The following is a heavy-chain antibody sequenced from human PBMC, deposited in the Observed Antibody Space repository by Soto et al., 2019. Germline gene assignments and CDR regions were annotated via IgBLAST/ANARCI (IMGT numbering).Heavy chain of an antibody. CDR2: IYYSGLT. CDR1: GDSISSGDFY. J-gene: IGHJ4*02. Sequence: PSETLSLTCTVSGDSISSGDFYWSWIRQPPGKGLEWIGYIYYSGLTYYNPSLKSRLSISLDTSKNQFFLNLNSVTAADTAVYFCARDRATGAPSDFWGQGALVTVSS. D-gene: IGHD1-1*01. CDR3: ARDRATGAPSDF. V-gene: IGHV4-31*03.